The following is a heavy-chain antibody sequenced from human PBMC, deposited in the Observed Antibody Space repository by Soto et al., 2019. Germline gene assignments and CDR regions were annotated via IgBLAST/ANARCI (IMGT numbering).Heavy chain of an antibody. J-gene: IGHJ4*01. CDR1: GGLFSVFS. V-gene: IGHV1-69*06. CDR2: VLPITGST. CDR3: ATIRVRGGPLRFED. Sequence: QVQLVQSGAEVKKPGSSVKVSCKTSGGLFSVFSFNWVRQAPGQGLEWMGGVLPITGSTDHAQKFQGRLTITADRSTSTIYMELSRLTSDDTANYYCATIRVRGGPLRFEDGGQGTLISVSS. D-gene: IGHD5-12*01.